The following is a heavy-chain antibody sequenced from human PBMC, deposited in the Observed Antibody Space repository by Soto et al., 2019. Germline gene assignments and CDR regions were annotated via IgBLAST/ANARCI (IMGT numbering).Heavy chain of an antibody. J-gene: IGHJ6*04. V-gene: IGHV3-74*01. Sequence: PGGSLRLSCASSGFTFRSYWMHWVRQAPGKGLVWVSRINSDGSSTSYADSVKGRFTISRDNAKNTLYLQMNSLRAEDTAVYYCARDLGRAVMDVWGKGTTVTVSS. CDR1: GFTFRSYW. CDR2: INSDGSST. CDR3: ARDLGRAVMDV.